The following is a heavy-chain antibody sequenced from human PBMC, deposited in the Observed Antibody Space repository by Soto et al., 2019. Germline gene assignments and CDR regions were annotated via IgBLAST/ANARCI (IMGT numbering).Heavy chain of an antibody. J-gene: IGHJ3*02. Sequence: SRYVIANSYLRSAQHATRQRLEWLGMINPRGGRATYPQKLQGRLTMTTDTSTSTVYMELSSLRSDDTAVYYCARDLADYFDDSNTHYHALDIWGQGTRVTVS. CDR1: RYVIANSY. CDR2: INPRGGRA. CDR3: ARDLADYFDDSNTHYHALDI. V-gene: IGHV1-46*03. D-gene: IGHD3-22*01.